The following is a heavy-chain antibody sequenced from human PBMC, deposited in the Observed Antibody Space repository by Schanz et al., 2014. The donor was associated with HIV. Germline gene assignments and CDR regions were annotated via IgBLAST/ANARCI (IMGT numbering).Heavy chain of an antibody. CDR1: GYTFTSYG. J-gene: IGHJ4*02. CDR2: ISAYDGNT. D-gene: IGHD3-3*01. CDR3: ARGDRDDFWSGAAI. V-gene: IGHV1-18*01. Sequence: QVQLVQSGAEVTKPGASVKVSCKASGYTFTSYGISWVRQAPGQGLEWMGWISAYDGNTNYAQKFQGRVTMTTDTSRYTAYMELRSLRSDDTAVYYCARGDRDDFWSGAAIWGQGTLVTVSS.